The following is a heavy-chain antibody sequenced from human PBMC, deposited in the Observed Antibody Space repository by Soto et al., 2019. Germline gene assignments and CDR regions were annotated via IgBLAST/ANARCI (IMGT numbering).Heavy chain of an antibody. CDR3: ARKGSGAYALDY. Sequence: QITLKESGPTLVKPTQTLTLTCTLSGFSLSTSGVGVGWIRQSPGKALEWLAVIYWDDVKHYSPSLERRLTITKDTSESEVVLTMTTMDPVDTATYYCARKGSGAYALDYWGQGMVVTVSS. CDR1: GFSLSTSGVG. V-gene: IGHV2-5*02. CDR2: IYWDDVK. D-gene: IGHD4-17*01. J-gene: IGHJ4*02.